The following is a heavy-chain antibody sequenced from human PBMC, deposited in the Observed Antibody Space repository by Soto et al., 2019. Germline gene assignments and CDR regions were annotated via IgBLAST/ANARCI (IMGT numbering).Heavy chain of an antibody. CDR1: GGSISNYY. J-gene: IGHJ4*02. Sequence: PSEILSLACSVSGGSISNYYGSWIRQPPGKGLEWIGYVYYSGSTNYNPSLKSRVTISVDTSKKQFSLKLSSVTAADPAVYYCASYNFGVFFDYWGQGTLVTVS. D-gene: IGHD3-3*01. V-gene: IGHV4-59*01. CDR3: ASYNFGVFFDY. CDR2: VYYSGST.